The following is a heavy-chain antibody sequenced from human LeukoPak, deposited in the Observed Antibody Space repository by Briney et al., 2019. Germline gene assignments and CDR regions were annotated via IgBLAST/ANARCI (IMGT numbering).Heavy chain of an antibody. J-gene: IGHJ4*02. D-gene: IGHD6-19*01. CDR3: ATIGYIAVAGNY. V-gene: IGHV1-69-2*01. CDR2: VDPEDGET. CDR1: GYTFTDYY. Sequence: ASVKVSCKVSGYTFTDYYMHCVQQAPGKGLEWMGLVDPEDGETIYAEKFQGRVTITADTSTDTAYMELSSLRSEDTAVYYCATIGYIAVAGNYWGQGTLVTVSS.